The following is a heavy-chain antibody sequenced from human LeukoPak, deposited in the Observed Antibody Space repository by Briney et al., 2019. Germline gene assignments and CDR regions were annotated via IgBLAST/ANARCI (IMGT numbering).Heavy chain of an antibody. CDR1: GYTFTSYG. CDR3: ARADLGGCGDY. CDR2: ISAYKGNT. D-gene: IGHD2-15*01. V-gene: IGHV1-18*01. Sequence: ASVKVSCKASGYTFTSYGINWVRQAPGQGLEWMGWISAYKGNTNYAQKLRGRVTMTTDTSTSTAYMELRSLRSDDTAVYYCARADLGGCGDYWGQGTLVTVSS. J-gene: IGHJ4*02.